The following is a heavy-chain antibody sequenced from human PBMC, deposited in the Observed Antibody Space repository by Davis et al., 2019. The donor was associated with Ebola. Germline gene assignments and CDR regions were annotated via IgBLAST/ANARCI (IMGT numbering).Heavy chain of an antibody. D-gene: IGHD2-15*01. CDR2: IIPVFRTA. J-gene: IGHJ4*02. CDR1: GGTFSNYI. Sequence: AASVKVSCKASGGTFSNYIITWVRQAPGQGLEWMGGIIPVFRTANYAQKFQGRVTITADESTRTAYMELNGLRSEDTAVYYCAHLGPQRYCSGGGCHGYLDYWGQGTLVTVSS. V-gene: IGHV1-69*13. CDR3: AHLGPQRYCSGGGCHGYLDY.